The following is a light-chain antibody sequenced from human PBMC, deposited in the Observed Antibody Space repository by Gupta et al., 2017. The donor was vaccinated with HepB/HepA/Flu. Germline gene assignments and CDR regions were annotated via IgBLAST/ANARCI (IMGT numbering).Light chain of an antibody. V-gene: IGKV1-39*01. J-gene: IGKJ2*01. CDR1: QTISRN. CDR2: GAS. CDR3: QQSDSPPYT. Sequence: DIQMTQSPTSLSASVGDRVTITCRASQTISRNLNWYQQQPGKAPKLLIYGASTLQVGVPSRFSGSGSGTDFTLTISSLQTEDFATYSCQQSDSPPYTFGQGTKLEIK.